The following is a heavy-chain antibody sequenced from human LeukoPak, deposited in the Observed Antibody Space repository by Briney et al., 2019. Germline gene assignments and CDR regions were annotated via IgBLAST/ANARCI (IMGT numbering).Heavy chain of an antibody. CDR2: IGNDGRT. Sequence: GSLRLSCAASGFAVSSNYMSWVRQAPGKGLECVSVIGNDGRTYYVNSVKGRFTISRDNAKNSLYLQMNSLRAEDTAVYYCAELGITMIGGVWGKGTTVTISS. CDR3: AELGITMIGGV. V-gene: IGHV3-53*01. J-gene: IGHJ6*04. D-gene: IGHD3-10*02. CDR1: GFAVSSNY.